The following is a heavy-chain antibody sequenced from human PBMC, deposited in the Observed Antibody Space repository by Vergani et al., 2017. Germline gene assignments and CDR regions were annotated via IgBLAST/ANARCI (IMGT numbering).Heavy chain of an antibody. CDR1: GYTFTSYY. CDR2: INPSGGST. V-gene: IGHV1-46*01. Sequence: QVQLVQFGAEVKKPGASVKVSCKASGYTFTSYYMHWVRQAPGQGLEWMGIINPSGGSTSYAQKFQGRVTMTRDTSTSTVYMELSSLRSEDTAVYYCARDSRYCSSTSCYVGRDWFDPWGQGTLVTVSS. D-gene: IGHD2-2*01. J-gene: IGHJ5*02. CDR3: ARDSRYCSSTSCYVGRDWFDP.